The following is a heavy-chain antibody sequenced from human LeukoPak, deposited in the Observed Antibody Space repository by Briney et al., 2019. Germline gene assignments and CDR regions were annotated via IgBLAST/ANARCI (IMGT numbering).Heavy chain of an antibody. CDR3: ARVRSSGAGPWFDP. CDR2: IYYSGST. V-gene: IGHV4-39*07. D-gene: IGHD6-6*01. J-gene: IGHJ5*02. CDR1: GGSISSSSYY. Sequence: SETLSLTCTVSGGSISSSSYYWGWIRQPPGKGLEWIGSIYYSGSTYYNPSLKSRVTISVDTSKNQFSLKLSSVTAADTAVYYCARVRSSGAGPWFDPWGQGTLVTVSS.